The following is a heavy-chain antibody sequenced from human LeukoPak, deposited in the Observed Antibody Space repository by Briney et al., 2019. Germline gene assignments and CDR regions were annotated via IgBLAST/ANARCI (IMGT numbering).Heavy chain of an antibody. D-gene: IGHD6-13*01. CDR3: ARAYNNTWVFDY. CDR2: IYYSGST. V-gene: IGHV4-59*01. J-gene: IGHJ4*02. CDR1: GGSISSYY. Sequence: SETLSLTCTVSGGSISSYYWTWIRQPPGKGLECIGFIYYSGSTSYNPSLKRRVTISVDTSKKPYSLNLTSATAADTAAYYCARAYNNTWVFDYWGQGTLVT.